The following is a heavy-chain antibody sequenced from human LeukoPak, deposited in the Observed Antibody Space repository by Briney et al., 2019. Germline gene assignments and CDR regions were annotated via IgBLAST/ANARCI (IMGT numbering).Heavy chain of an antibody. Sequence: GASVKVSCKASGYTFTGYYMHWVRQAPGQGLEWMGWINPNSGGTNYAQKFQGRVTMTRDTSISTAYMELSRLRSDDTAVYYCARDTRYCSSTSCYAGLYGMDVWGQGTTVTVSS. CDR1: GYTFTGYY. CDR2: INPNSGGT. J-gene: IGHJ6*02. D-gene: IGHD2-2*01. V-gene: IGHV1-2*02. CDR3: ARDTRYCSSTSCYAGLYGMDV.